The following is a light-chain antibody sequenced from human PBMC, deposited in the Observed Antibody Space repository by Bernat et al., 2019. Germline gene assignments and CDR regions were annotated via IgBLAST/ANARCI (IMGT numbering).Light chain of an antibody. CDR1: SSNIGSNT. J-gene: IGLJ3*02. Sequence: QSVLTQPPSASGTPGQRVTISCSGSSSNIGSNTVNWYQQLPETAPKLLIYSNDQRPSGVPDRFSASRSGTSASLANSGLRSEDGTDYFCAAWEDSLNGPVFGGGTKVTVL. CDR3: AAWEDSLNGPV. V-gene: IGLV1-44*01. CDR2: SND.